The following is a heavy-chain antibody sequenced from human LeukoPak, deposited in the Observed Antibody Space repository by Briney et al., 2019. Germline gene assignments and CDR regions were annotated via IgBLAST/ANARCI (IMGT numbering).Heavy chain of an antibody. CDR2: IWYDGSNK. V-gene: IGHV3-33*01. CDR1: GFTFSSYG. J-gene: IGHJ6*04. D-gene: IGHD2-15*01. CDR3: ARGAPVVVVAATADYYYGMDV. Sequence: GGSLRLSCAASGFTFSSYGMHWVRQAPGKGLEWVAVIWYDGSNKYYADSARGRFTISRDNSKNTLYLQMNSLRAEDTAVYYCARGAPVVVVAATADYYYGMDVWGKGTTVTVSS.